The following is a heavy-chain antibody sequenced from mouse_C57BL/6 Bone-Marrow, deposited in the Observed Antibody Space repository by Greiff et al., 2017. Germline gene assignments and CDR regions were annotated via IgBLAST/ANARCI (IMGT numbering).Heavy chain of an antibody. CDR1: GYTFTSYW. J-gene: IGHJ2*01. CDR3: ARPIYYDYEGGY. CDR2: IDPSDSYT. D-gene: IGHD2-4*01. Sequence: QVQLQQSGAELVKPGASVKLSCKASGYTFTSYWMQWVKQRPGQGLEWIGEIDPSDSYTNYNQKFKGKATLTVDTSSSTAYMQLSSLTSEDSAVYYCARPIYYDYEGGYWGQGTTLTVSP. V-gene: IGHV1-50*01.